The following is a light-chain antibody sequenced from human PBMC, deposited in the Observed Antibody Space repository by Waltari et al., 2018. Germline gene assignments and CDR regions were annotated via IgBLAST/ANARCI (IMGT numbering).Light chain of an antibody. CDR1: QSVTNY. CDR3: QHRRNWPLT. V-gene: IGKV3-11*01. J-gene: IGKJ4*01. Sequence: DIVLTQSPAILSLSPGERASLSCRASQSVTNYLAWYQQKPGQAPRLLIYDTSNRATGIPARFSGSWFATDFTLTISSLEPDDFAVYYCQHRRNWPLTFGGGTKVEIK. CDR2: DTS.